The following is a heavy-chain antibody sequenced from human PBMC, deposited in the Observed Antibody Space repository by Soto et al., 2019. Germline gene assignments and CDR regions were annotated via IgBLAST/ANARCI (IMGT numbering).Heavy chain of an antibody. V-gene: IGHV2-5*02. CDR3: ARSSYYYDSSGYYSQYYFDY. J-gene: IGHJ4*02. CDR2: IYWDDDK. Sequence: SGPTLVNPTQTLTLTCTFSGFSLSTSGVGVGWIRQPPGKALEWLALIYWDDDKRYSPSLKSRLTITKDTSKNQVVLTMTNMDPVDTATYYCARSSYYYDSSGYYSQYYFDYWGQGTLVTVSS. CDR1: GFSLSTSGVG. D-gene: IGHD3-22*01.